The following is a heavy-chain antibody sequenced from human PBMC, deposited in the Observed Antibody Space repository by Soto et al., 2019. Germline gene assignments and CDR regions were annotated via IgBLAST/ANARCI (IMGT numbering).Heavy chain of an antibody. J-gene: IGHJ3*02. CDR2: IKPDGSEK. CDR3: ARVDYYDSSGPFSDAFDI. V-gene: IGHV3-7*04. CDR1: GFTFSTYW. Sequence: EVQLVESGGGLVQPGGSLRLSCAASGFTFSTYWMSWVRQAPGKGLEWVANIKPDGSEKWYVDSVKGRFTISRDNAKNTLYLQMDLLRAEDTAVYYCARVDYYDSSGPFSDAFDIWGQGTMVTVSS. D-gene: IGHD3-22*01.